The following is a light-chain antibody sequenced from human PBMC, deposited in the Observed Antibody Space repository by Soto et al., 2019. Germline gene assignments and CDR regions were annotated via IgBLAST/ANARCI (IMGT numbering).Light chain of an antibody. V-gene: IGKV3-11*01. CDR3: QQRSNWPPGGLT. J-gene: IGKJ4*01. CDR2: DAS. CDR1: QSVSSY. Sequence: EIVLTQSPATLSLSPGERATLSCRASQSVSSYLAWYQQKPGQAPRLLIYDASNRATGIPARFSGSGSGTDFTLTISSLEPEGFAVYYCQQRSNWPPGGLTFGGGTKVEIK.